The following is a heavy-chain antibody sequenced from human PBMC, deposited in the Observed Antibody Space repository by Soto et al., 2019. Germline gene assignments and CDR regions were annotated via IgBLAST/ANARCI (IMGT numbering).Heavy chain of an antibody. CDR2: INHRGSL. CDR1: GGSMTSGDQY. V-gene: IGHV4-31*03. D-gene: IGHD1-1*01. J-gene: IGHJ6*02. CDR3: ARELPQRQGRNMDV. Sequence: TLSLTCTVPGGSMTSGDQYWTWIRHRPGEGLEWFGYINHRGSLYYNPSLKSRVSKSVDTSKNQFSLNLSSVTAADTAVYYCARELPQRQGRNMDVWGQGTTVTVSS.